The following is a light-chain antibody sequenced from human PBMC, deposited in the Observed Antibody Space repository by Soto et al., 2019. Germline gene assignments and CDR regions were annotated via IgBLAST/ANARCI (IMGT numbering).Light chain of an antibody. V-gene: IGKV3-20*01. CDR2: GAS. CDR1: QSVSSSY. J-gene: IGKJ2*01. CDR3: QHYGNSPPFT. Sequence: EIVLTQSPGTLSLSPGERATLSCRASQSVSSSYLAWYQQKPGQAPRLLIYGASSRATGIPDRFSGSRSGTDFTLTISRLEPEDFAVYFCQHYGNSPPFTFGQGTKVDIK.